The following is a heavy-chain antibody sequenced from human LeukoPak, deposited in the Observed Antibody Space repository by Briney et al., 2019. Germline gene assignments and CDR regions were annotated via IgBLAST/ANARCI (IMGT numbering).Heavy chain of an antibody. CDR3: ARERYLCSSTSCYYFDY. V-gene: IGHV3-7*01. Sequence: GGSLRLSCAASGFTFSSYWMSWVRQAPGKGLEWVANIKQDGSEKYYVDSVKGRFTISRDNAKNSLYLQMNSLRAEDTAVYYCARERYLCSSTSCYYFDYWGQGTLVTVSS. CDR2: IKQDGSEK. CDR1: GFTFSSYW. J-gene: IGHJ4*02. D-gene: IGHD2-2*01.